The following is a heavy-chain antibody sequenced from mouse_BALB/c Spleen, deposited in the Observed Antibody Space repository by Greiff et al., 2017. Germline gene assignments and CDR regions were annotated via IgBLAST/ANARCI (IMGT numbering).Heavy chain of an antibody. Sequence: EVMLVESGGGLVQPGGSRKLSCAASGFTFSDYGMAWVRQAPGKGPEWVAFISNLAYSIYYADTVTGRFTISRENAKNTLYLEMSSLRSEDTAMYYCARDGRYGYGFDYWGQGTTLTVSS. CDR3: ARDGRYGYGFDY. J-gene: IGHJ2*01. CDR2: ISNLAYSI. CDR1: GFTFSDYG. V-gene: IGHV5-15*02. D-gene: IGHD1-2*01.